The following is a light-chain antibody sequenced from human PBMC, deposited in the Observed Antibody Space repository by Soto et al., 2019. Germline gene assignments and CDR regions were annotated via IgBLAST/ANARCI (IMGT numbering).Light chain of an antibody. CDR1: QSVSSY. CDR3: QQRRNGPLT. CDR2: DAS. Sequence: EIVLTQSPATLSLSPGERATLSCRASQSVSSYLAWYQQKPGQAPRLLIYDASNRATGIPARFSGSGSGTDFTLPISTLDPEDLAFYYCQQRRNGPLTFGGGTKGDI. V-gene: IGKV3-11*01. J-gene: IGKJ4*01.